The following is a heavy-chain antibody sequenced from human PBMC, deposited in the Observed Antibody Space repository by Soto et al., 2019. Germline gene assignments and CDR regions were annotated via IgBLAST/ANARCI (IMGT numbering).Heavy chain of an antibody. D-gene: IGHD6-19*01. CDR3: ARDHIPGIAVEEVYCFEY. CDR1: GFTFSSYS. Sequence: GGSLRLSCAASGFTFSSYSMNWVRQAPGKGLEWVSFISSIRNYIYYADSVKGRFTISRDNAKNSLYLQMNSLRAEDTAVYYCARDHIPGIAVEEVYCFEYWGQGTLVTVSS. V-gene: IGHV3-21*01. CDR2: ISSIRNYI. J-gene: IGHJ4*02.